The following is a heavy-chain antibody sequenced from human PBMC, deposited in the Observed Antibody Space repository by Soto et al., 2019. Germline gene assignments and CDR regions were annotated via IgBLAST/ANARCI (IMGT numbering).Heavy chain of an antibody. V-gene: IGHV4-34*01. D-gene: IGHD3-22*01. CDR3: ARAGYYDSSGYYSDY. Sequence: KTSETLSLTCAVYGGSFSGYYWSWIRQPPGKGLEWIGEINHSGSTNYNPSLKSRVTISVDTSKNQFSLKLSSVTAADTAVYYCARAGYYDSSGYYSDYWGQGTLVTVSS. CDR1: GGSFSGYY. CDR2: INHSGST. J-gene: IGHJ4*02.